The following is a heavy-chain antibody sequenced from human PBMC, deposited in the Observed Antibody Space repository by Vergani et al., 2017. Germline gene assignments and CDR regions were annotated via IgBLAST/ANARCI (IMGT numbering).Heavy chain of an antibody. D-gene: IGHD6-19*01. J-gene: IGHJ4*02. CDR3: ARQQGAVAGTGFDY. V-gene: IGHV4-39*01. CDR1: GGSISSSSYY. Sequence: QLQLQESGPGLVKPSETLSLTCTVSGGSISSSSYYWGWIRQPPGKGLERIGSIYYSGSTYYNPSLKSRVTISVDTSKNQFSLKLSSVTAADTAVYYCARQQGAVAGTGFDYWGQGTLVTVSS. CDR2: IYYSGST.